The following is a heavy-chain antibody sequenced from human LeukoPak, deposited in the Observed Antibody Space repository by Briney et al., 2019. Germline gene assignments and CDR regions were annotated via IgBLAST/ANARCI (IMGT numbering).Heavy chain of an antibody. V-gene: IGHV4-4*08. CDR1: GGSISSYY. J-gene: IGHJ6*03. CDR2: IYNSGST. D-gene: IGHD1-14*01. Sequence: SETLSLTCTVSGGSISSYYWSWIRQPPGKGLEWIGYIYNSGSTNYNPPLKSRVTISVDTSKNQFSLKLSSVTAADTAVYYCARRAGVTTAGEPYYYYMDVWGKGTTVTISS. CDR3: ARRAGVTTAGEPYYYYMDV.